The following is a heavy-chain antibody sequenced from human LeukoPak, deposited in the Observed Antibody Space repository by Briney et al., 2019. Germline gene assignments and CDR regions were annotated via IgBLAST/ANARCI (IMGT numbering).Heavy chain of an antibody. Sequence: PGGSLRLSCAASGFTFSSYSMNWVRQAPGKGLEWVSSISSSSYIYYADSVKGRFTISRDNAKNSLYLQMNSLRAEDTAVYYCARGVLNYYDSSGYFAHDYWGQGTLVTVSS. V-gene: IGHV3-21*01. J-gene: IGHJ4*02. CDR2: ISSSSYI. CDR1: GFTFSSYS. D-gene: IGHD3-22*01. CDR3: ARGVLNYYDSSGYFAHDY.